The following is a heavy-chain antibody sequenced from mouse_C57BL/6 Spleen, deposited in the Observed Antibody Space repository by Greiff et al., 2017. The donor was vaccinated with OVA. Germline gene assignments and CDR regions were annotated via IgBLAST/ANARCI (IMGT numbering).Heavy chain of an antibody. D-gene: IGHD2-2*01. CDR3: ARSRSTMVTTGFAY. CDR2: IHPNSGST. J-gene: IGHJ3*01. V-gene: IGHV1-64*01. Sequence: QVQLKQPGAELVKPGASVKLSCKASGYTFTSYWMHWVKQRPGQGLEWIGMIHPNSGSTNYNEKFKSKATLTVDKSSSTAYMQLSSLTSEDSAVYYCARSRSTMVTTGFAYWGQGTLVTVSA. CDR1: GYTFTSYW.